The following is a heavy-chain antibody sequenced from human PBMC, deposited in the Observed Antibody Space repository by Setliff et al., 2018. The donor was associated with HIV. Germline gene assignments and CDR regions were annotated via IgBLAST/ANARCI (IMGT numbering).Heavy chain of an antibody. CDR2: VYYTGKI. CDR1: GGSLISGGYY. J-gene: IGHJ5*02. D-gene: IGHD4-4*01. V-gene: IGHV4-31*03. Sequence: LSLTCSVSGGSLISGGYYWSWIRQHPGKGLEWIGYVYYTGKIYYNPSLESRISMSVDTSKNQFSLKLTSVTAADTAIYYCARDLTSNSNCFEPWGQGTQVTVSS. CDR3: ARDLTSNSNCFEP.